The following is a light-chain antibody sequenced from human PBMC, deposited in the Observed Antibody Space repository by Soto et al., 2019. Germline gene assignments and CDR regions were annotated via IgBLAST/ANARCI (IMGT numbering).Light chain of an antibody. CDR2: GAS. V-gene: IGKV3-20*01. Sequence: EIVLTQSPGTLSLSPGERATLSCRAGQTVSTSYLAWYQQKPGQAPRLLIYGASYRATGVPDRFSGSGSGTDFTLTISRLEPEDFAVDYCQQYGNSLLTFGGGTKVEIK. J-gene: IGKJ4*01. CDR1: QTVSTSY. CDR3: QQYGNSLLT.